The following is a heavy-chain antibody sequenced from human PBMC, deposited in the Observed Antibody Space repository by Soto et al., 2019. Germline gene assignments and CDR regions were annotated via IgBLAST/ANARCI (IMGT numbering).Heavy chain of an antibody. Sequence: ASVKVSCKASGGTFSRHAIAWVRQAPGQGLEWMGGISPTFGTATYAPKFQGRVAISADRSSNTAYMELSSLGSQDTAVYYCASERSAQYFDSWGQGTVVTVSS. J-gene: IGHJ4*02. V-gene: IGHV1-69*06. CDR1: GGTFSRHA. D-gene: IGHD1-26*01. CDR2: ISPTFGTA. CDR3: ASERSAQYFDS.